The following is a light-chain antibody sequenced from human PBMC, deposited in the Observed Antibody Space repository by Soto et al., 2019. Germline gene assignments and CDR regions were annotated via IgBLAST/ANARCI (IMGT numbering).Light chain of an antibody. CDR2: AAS. CDR3: QEYDSYPLT. Sequence: DIQMTQSPSSLSASVGDRVTITCRASQGIGNYLAWFQQKPAKAPKSLIYAASGLQSGVPSKFGGSGSGTDFTLPGSRQQPEDFGTNYCQEYDSYPLTFGGGTKVE. CDR1: QGIGNY. J-gene: IGKJ4*01. V-gene: IGKV1-16*02.